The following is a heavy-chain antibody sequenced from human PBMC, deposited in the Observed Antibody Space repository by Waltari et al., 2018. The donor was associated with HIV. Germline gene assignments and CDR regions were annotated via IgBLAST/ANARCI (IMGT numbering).Heavy chain of an antibody. J-gene: IGHJ4*02. CDR2: IYHSGNT. D-gene: IGHD6-6*01. CDR3: ARGGRYSSSLAELDF. CDR1: GYSISSGFY. V-gene: IGHV4-38-2*01. Sequence: QVQLQESGPGLVKPSETLSLTCAVSGYSISSGFYWVCIRQPPGKGLEWIGSIYHSGNTFYSPSLKSRVTMSVDTSKNQFSLKMSSVTAADTAMYYCARGGRYSSSLAELDFWGQGTLVTVSS.